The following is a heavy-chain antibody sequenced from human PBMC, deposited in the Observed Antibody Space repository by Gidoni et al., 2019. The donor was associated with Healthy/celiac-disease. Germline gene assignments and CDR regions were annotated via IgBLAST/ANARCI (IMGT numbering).Heavy chain of an antibody. J-gene: IGHJ2*01. Sequence: QVQLQEPGPGLVKPSEPLSLTCPVSGCSISSYSWCWIPQPPGKGLEWIGSIYYSGSTNYNPSLKSRVTISVDTSKNQFSLKLSSVTAADTAVYYCARAGGDYWYFDLWGRGTLVTVSS. D-gene: IGHD3-16*01. CDR3: ARAGGDYWYFDL. V-gene: IGHV4-59*01. CDR1: GCSISSYS. CDR2: IYYSGST.